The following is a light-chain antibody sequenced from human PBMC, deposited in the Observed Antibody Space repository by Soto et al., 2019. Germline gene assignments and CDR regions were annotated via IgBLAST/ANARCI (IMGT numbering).Light chain of an antibody. J-gene: IGKJ4*01. V-gene: IGKV2-30*01. CDR2: KVF. CDR1: QSLVFTDGNTY. CDR3: MQGTHWPLT. Sequence: DVVLTQSPLSLPVTLGQPASISCRSSQSLVFTDGNTYLNWFHQRPGQSPRRLIYKVFNRDSGVPDRFSGSESGTDFILRINRVEADDVGVYYCMQGTHWPLTFGGGTKVEIK.